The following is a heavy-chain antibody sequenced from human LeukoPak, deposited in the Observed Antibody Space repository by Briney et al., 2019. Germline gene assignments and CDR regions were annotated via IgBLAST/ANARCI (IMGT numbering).Heavy chain of an antibody. Sequence: SETLSLTCAVYSGSFSGYFWTYVRQPPGMGLEWIGEINQRGSTNYNTSLKSRVTMSVDTSKNQFSLRLSSVTAADTAVYYCARGSIYYGDSSVYFDYWAQGTLVTVSS. CDR3: ARGSIYYGDSSVYFDY. CDR1: SGSFSGYF. J-gene: IGHJ4*02. V-gene: IGHV4-34*01. D-gene: IGHD3-22*01. CDR2: INQRGST.